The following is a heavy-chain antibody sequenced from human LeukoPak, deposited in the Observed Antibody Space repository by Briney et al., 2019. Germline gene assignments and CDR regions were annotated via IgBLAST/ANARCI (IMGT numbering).Heavy chain of an antibody. Sequence: SETLSLTCTVSGGSISSGGYYWSWIRQDPGKGLEWIGYIYYSGSTYYNPSLKSRVTISVDTSKNQFSLKLSSVTAADTAVYYIAIAGPLSPNDLDYWGQGTLVTVSS. CDR2: IYYSGST. CDR1: GGSISSGGYY. D-gene: IGHD1-1*01. CDR3: AIAGPLSPNDLDY. V-gene: IGHV4-31*03. J-gene: IGHJ4*02.